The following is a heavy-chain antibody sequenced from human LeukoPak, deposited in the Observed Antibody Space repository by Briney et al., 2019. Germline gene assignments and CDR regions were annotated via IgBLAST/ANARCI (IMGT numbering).Heavy chain of an antibody. CDR2: ISGSGGST. V-gene: IGHV3-23*01. J-gene: IGHJ3*02. Sequence: GGSLRLSCAASEFTFSSYAMSRVRQAPGKGLEWVSAISGSGGSTYYADSVKGRFTISRDNSKNTLYLQMNSLRAEDTAVYYCANNIVPAAYHDAFDIWGQGTMVTVSS. CDR1: EFTFSSYA. CDR3: ANNIVPAAYHDAFDI. D-gene: IGHD2-2*01.